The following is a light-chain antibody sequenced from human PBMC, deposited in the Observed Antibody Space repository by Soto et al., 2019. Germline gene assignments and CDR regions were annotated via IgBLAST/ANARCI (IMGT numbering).Light chain of an antibody. V-gene: IGLV2-14*01. CDR3: SSYTSSSTQV. J-gene: IGLJ1*01. CDR1: SSDVGGYNY. CDR2: DVS. Sequence: QSVLTQPASVSGSPGQSITISCTGTSSDVGGYNYVSWYQQHPGKAPKLMIYDVSNRPSGVSNRFSGSKSGNTASLTISGLQAEDEADYYCSSYTSSSTQVLGTGTRSPS.